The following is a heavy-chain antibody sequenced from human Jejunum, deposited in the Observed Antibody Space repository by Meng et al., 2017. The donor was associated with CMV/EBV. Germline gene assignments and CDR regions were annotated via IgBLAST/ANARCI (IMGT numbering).Heavy chain of an antibody. J-gene: IGHJ4*02. V-gene: IGHV4-61*02. D-gene: IGHD3-16*01. CDR1: GGSLSSGNYY. CDR2: IYASGTT. CDR3: VRGGDGDLY. Sequence: LTCTVTGGSLSSGNYYWSWIRQPAGKGLEWLGRIYASGTTNYSPSLNSRVTMSVDTSKNQFSLKLNSVAAADTAVYYCVRGGDGDLYWGQGTLVTVSS.